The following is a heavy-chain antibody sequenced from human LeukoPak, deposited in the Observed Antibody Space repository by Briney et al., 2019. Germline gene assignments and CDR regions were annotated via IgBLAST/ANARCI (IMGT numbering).Heavy chain of an antibody. CDR2: INHSGST. Sequence: PSETLSLTCAVYGGSFSGYYWSWIRQPPGKGLEWIGEINHSGSTNYNPSLESRVTISVDTSKNQFSLKLSSVTAADTAVYYCARGLEVVVAATFHYGMDVWGKGTTVTVSS. D-gene: IGHD2-15*01. CDR1: GGSFSGYY. V-gene: IGHV4-34*01. CDR3: ARGLEVVVAATFHYGMDV. J-gene: IGHJ6*04.